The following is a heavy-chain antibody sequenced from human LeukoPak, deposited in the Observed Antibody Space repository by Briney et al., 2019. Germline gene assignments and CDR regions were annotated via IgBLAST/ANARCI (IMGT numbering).Heavy chain of an antibody. V-gene: IGHV4-30-2*01. J-gene: IGHJ4*02. CDR1: GGSISRSGYS. Sequence: SETLSLTCAVSGGSISRSGYSWSWIRQPPGKGLEWIGHIYQSVSTYYNPALKGRVSISVDRSKNQFSLKLISLTAADTAVYYCAKDFTAFRAAAGLYYFDYWAREPWSPSPQ. CDR3: AKDFTAFRAAAGLYYFDY. CDR2: IYQSVST. D-gene: IGHD6-13*01.